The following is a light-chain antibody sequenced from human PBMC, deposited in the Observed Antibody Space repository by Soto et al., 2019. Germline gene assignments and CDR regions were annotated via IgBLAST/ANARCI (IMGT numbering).Light chain of an antibody. CDR3: QQYNTWHPKMA. Sequence: VVPQSPATLSVLPGETATLSCRASQSVSSDLAWYQQRPGQAPMLLIYGASTRATGIPARFRGSGSVTEFRLPISSLQSEDFATYYCQQYNTWHPKMAFGRGTKVEIK. CDR2: GAS. CDR1: QSVSSD. V-gene: IGKV3-15*01. J-gene: IGKJ1*01.